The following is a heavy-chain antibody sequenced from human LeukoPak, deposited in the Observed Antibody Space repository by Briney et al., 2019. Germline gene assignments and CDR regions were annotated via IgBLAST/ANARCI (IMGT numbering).Heavy chain of an antibody. CDR2: ISWNSGSI. D-gene: IGHD3-22*01. J-gene: IGHJ4*02. CDR1: GFTFDDYA. CDR3: AKALSRYYYDSSGYYLGY. Sequence: PGGSLRLSCAASGFTFDDYAMHWVRQAPGKGLEWVSGISWNSGSIGYADSVKGRFTISRDNAKNSLYLQMNSLRAEDTALYYCAKALSRYYYDSSGYYLGYWGQGTLVTVSS. V-gene: IGHV3-9*01.